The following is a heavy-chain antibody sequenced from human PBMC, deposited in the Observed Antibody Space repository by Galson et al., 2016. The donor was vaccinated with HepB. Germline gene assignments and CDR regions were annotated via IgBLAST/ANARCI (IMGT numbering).Heavy chain of an antibody. CDR3: ARLKLSSGWPRSDF. D-gene: IGHD6-19*01. CDR1: GYIFGTHG. V-gene: IGHV1-18*01. Sequence: SVKVSCKASGYIFGTHGINWVRQAPGQGLEWMGWISGYNGDTRSAQNFQGRVTLTMDTSTSTAYMEMRNLRSDDTAVYFCARLKLSSGWPRSDFWGQGTLVTVSS. CDR2: ISGYNGDT. J-gene: IGHJ4*02.